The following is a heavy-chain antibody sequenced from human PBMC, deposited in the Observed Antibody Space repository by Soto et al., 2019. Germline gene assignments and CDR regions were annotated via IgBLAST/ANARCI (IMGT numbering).Heavy chain of an antibody. V-gene: IGHV1-24*01. D-gene: IGHD3-22*01. CDR3: ATVAYYYDSSGYNDAFDI. J-gene: IGHJ3*02. Sequence: GASVKVSCKVSGYTLTEFSMHWVRPAPGKGLEWMGGFDPEDGETIYAQKFQGRVTMTEDTSTDTAYMELSSLRSEDTAVYYCATVAYYYDSSGYNDAFDIWGQGTMVTVSS. CDR2: FDPEDGET. CDR1: GYTLTEFS.